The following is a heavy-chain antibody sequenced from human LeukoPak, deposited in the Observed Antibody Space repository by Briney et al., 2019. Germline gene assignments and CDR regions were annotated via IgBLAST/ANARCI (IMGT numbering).Heavy chain of an antibody. V-gene: IGHV4-39*01. Sequence: PSETLSLTCTVSGGSISSSSYYWGWIREPPGKGLEWIGRIYYSGSTYYNPSLKSRVTISVDTSKNQSPLKLSSVTAAATAVYYCARAIAAAGTARGWFDPWGQGTLVTVSS. J-gene: IGHJ5*02. CDR3: ARAIAAAGTARGWFDP. CDR2: IYYSGST. D-gene: IGHD6-13*01. CDR1: GGSISSSSYY.